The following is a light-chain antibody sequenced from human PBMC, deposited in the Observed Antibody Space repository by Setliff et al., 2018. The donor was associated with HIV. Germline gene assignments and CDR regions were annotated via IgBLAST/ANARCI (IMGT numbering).Light chain of an antibody. V-gene: IGLV2-23*02. J-gene: IGLJ1*01. Sequence: QSALAQPASVSGSPGQSITISCTGTSSDIGTYNLVSWYQQHPGQGPRLIIFDVYRRPSGVSARFSASKSGNTAFLSISGLRPEDESDYFCCSFVGSNNGVFGSGTKVTVL. CDR3: CSFVGSNNGV. CDR2: DVY. CDR1: SSDIGTYNL.